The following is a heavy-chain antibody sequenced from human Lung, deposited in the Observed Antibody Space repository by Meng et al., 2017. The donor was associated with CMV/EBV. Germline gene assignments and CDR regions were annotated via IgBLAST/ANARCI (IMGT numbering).Heavy chain of an antibody. D-gene: IGHD1-26*01. Sequence: SCRASGYTFTSYGISWVRQAPGQGLEWMGWISAYNGNTNYAQKLQGRVTMTTDTSPSTAYMELRSLRSDDTAVYYCASGRGSYHYFDYWGQGTLVTVSS. CDR2: ISAYNGNT. CDR3: ASGRGSYHYFDY. J-gene: IGHJ4*02. V-gene: IGHV1-18*01. CDR1: GYTFTSYG.